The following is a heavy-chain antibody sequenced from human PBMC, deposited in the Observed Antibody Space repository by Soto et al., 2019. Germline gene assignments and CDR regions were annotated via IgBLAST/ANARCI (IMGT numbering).Heavy chain of an antibody. J-gene: IGHJ4*02. D-gene: IGHD2-8*02. CDR2: IKAKSAGETV. Sequence: EVQLVESGGGLVEPGGSLRLSCAVSGPTFSHYWMTWVRQTPGKRLEWVGRIKAKSAGETVAYAAPVKGRFSISRDDSQNMLYLQMDTLKTEDTAVYYCTTDRPLPGGRNSLYWGQGPLVTVSS. V-gene: IGHV3-15*01. CDR1: GPTFSHYW. CDR3: TTDRPLPGGRNSLY.